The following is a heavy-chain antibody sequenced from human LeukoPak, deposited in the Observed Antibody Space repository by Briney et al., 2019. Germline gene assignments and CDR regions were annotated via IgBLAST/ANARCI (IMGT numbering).Heavy chain of an antibody. CDR3: ARRGRVGYVGPQSYFDH. D-gene: IGHD5-12*01. CDR2: IYPDDSDT. CDR1: GYDFSIHW. Sequence: GESLRISCRTSGYDFSIHWIAWVRQMPGKGLEWMGIIYPDDSDTTYSPSFQGQITISADKTIHTTYLQWSRLKPSDTATYFCARRGRVGYVGPQSYFDHWGQGSLVVVSS. V-gene: IGHV5-51*01. J-gene: IGHJ4*02.